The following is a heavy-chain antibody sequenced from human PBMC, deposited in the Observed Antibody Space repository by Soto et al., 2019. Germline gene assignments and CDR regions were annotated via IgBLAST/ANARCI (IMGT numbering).Heavy chain of an antibody. Sequence: PGGSLRLSCAASGFTFSSYEMNWVRQAPGKGLEWVSYISSGGSTIYSADSVKGRFTISRDNAENSLYLQLNSLRAEDTAVYYCARASALDKWGQGTLVTVSS. V-gene: IGHV3-48*03. J-gene: IGHJ4*02. CDR3: ARASALDK. CDR2: ISSGGSTI. D-gene: IGHD6-6*01. CDR1: GFTFSSYE.